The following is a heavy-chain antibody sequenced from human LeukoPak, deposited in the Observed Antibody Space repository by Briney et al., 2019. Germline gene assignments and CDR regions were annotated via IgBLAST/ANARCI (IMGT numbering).Heavy chain of an antibody. D-gene: IGHD2-2*01. Sequence: GASVKVSCKASGYTFTSYGISWLRQAPGQGLEWMGWISAYNGNTNYAQKFQGRVTITADKSTSTAYMELSSLRSEDTAVYYCASPRAFCSSTSCQTANGAFDIWGQGTMVTVSS. CDR1: GYTFTSYG. CDR2: ISAYNGNT. CDR3: ASPRAFCSSTSCQTANGAFDI. J-gene: IGHJ3*02. V-gene: IGHV1-18*01.